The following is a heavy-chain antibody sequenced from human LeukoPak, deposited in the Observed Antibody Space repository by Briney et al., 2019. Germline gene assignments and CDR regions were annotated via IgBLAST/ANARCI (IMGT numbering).Heavy chain of an antibody. Sequence: GGSLRLSCAGSGFTFSSYWMYWVRQAPGKGLVWVSRINSDESSISYADSVKGRFTISRDNAKNTLYLQMNSLRAEDTAVYYCTRGTATGDDRWGQGTLVTVSS. D-gene: IGHD7-27*01. V-gene: IGHV3-74*01. J-gene: IGHJ5*02. CDR3: TRGTATGDDR. CDR2: INSDESSI. CDR1: GFTFSSYW.